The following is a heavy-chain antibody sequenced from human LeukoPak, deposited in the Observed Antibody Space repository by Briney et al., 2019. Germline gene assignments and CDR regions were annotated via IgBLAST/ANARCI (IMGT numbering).Heavy chain of an antibody. D-gene: IGHD6-6*01. V-gene: IGHV1-2*02. J-gene: IGHJ6*02. Sequence: GASVKVSCKASGYTFAGYYMHWVRQAPGQGLEWMGWINPNSGGTNYAQKFQGRVTMTRDTSISTAYMELSRLRSDDAAVYYCARTNSSSDGMDVWGQGTTVTVSS. CDR3: ARTNSSSDGMDV. CDR2: INPNSGGT. CDR1: GYTFAGYY.